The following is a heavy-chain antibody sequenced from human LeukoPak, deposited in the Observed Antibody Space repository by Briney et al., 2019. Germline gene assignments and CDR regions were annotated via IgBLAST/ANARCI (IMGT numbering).Heavy chain of an antibody. D-gene: IGHD3-10*01. CDR1: GYTFTGYY. V-gene: IGHV1-2*02. CDR2: INPNSGGT. J-gene: IGHJ5*02. CDR3: ARDGGGQGFGESNWFDP. Sequence: GASVKVSCKASGYTFTGYYMHWVRQAPGQGLEWMGWINPNSGGTNYAQKFQGRVTMTRDTSISTAYMELSRLRSDDTAVYYCARDGGGQGFGESNWFDPWGQGTLVTVSS.